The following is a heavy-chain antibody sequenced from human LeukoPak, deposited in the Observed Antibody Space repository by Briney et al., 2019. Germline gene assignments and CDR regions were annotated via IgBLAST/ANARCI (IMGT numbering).Heavy chain of an antibody. D-gene: IGHD6-13*01. CDR2: INHSGST. V-gene: IGHV4-34*01. CDR1: GGSFSGYY. J-gene: IGHJ6*03. Sequence: PSETLSLTCAVYGGSFSGYYWSWIRQPPGKGLEWIGEINHSGSTNYNPSLKSRVTMSVDTSKNQFSLKLSSVTAADTAVYYCARLIAPAAPEEYYYYYMDVWGKGTTVTISS. CDR3: ARLIAPAAPEEYYYYYMDV.